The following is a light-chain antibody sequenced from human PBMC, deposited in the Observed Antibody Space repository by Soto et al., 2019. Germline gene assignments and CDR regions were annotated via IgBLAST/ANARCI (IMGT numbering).Light chain of an antibody. J-gene: IGKJ1*01. Sequence: DIQVTQSPSSLSASVGDRVTITCRASQSISFYLNWYQQKPXXAPKVLIYAVSSLQSGVSSRFSGSGSGTDFTLSINSLQREDFATYYCQQTYSAPPLFGQGTKV. V-gene: IGKV1-39*01. CDR3: QQTYSAPPL. CDR2: AVS. CDR1: QSISFY.